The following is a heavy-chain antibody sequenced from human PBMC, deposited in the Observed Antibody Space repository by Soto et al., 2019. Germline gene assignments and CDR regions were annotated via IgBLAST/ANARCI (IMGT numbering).Heavy chain of an antibody. CDR2: ISTTGGTT. CDR1: GFTFSSYA. CDR3: AKLRGGWAAGQRAFDF. J-gene: IGHJ3*01. Sequence: EVQLLESGGGLVQPGGSLRLSCAASGFTFSSYAINWVRQAPGKGLEWVSVISTTGGTTYYADSVKGRFTISRDNSKGPLYLKLNTLRAEDSAVYYCAKLRGGWAAGQRAFDFWGQGTMVTVSS. D-gene: IGHD6-19*01. V-gene: IGHV3-23*01.